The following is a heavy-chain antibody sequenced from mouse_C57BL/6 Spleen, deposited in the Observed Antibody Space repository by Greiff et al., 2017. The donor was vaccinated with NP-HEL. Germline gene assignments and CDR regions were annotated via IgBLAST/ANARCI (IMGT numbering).Heavy chain of an antibody. V-gene: IGHV1-81*01. J-gene: IGHJ3*01. CDR1: GYTFTSYG. Sequence: QVQLKQSGAELARPGASVKLSCKASGYTFTSYGISWVKQRTGQGLEWIGEIYPRSGNTYYNEKFKGKATLTADKSSSTAYMELRSLTSEDSAVYFCASLYDYDRFAYWGQGTLVTVSA. D-gene: IGHD2-4*01. CDR2: IYPRSGNT. CDR3: ASLYDYDRFAY.